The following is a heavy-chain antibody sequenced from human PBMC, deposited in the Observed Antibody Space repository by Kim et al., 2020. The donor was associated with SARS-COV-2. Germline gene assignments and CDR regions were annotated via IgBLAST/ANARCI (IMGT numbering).Heavy chain of an antibody. D-gene: IGHD5-18*01. CDR1: GFTFIGYY. V-gene: IGHV1-2*06. CDR2: INPNGGGT. J-gene: IGHJ4*02. Sequence: ASVKVSCKASGFTFIGYYIHWVRQAPGQGLEWMGRINPNGGGTNYAQKFQGRVTMTRDTSISTAYMELSRLRSDDTAVYYCARQYSLYSFDYWGQGTLVTVSS. CDR3: ARQYSLYSFDY.